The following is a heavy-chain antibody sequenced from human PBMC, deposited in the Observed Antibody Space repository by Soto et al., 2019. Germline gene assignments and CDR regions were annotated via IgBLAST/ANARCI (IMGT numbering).Heavy chain of an antibody. Sequence: PSETLSLTCTVFGGSISSYYWSWIRQPPGKGLEWIGYIYYSGSTNYNPSLKSRVTISVDTSKNQFSLKLSSVTAADTAVYYCARRFSGWYLWFDPWGQGTLVTVSS. CDR2: IYYSGST. J-gene: IGHJ5*02. CDR3: ARRFSGWYLWFDP. D-gene: IGHD6-19*01. CDR1: GGSISSYY. V-gene: IGHV4-59*01.